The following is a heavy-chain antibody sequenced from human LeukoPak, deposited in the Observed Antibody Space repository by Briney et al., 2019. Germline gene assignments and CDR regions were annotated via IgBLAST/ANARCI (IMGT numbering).Heavy chain of an antibody. D-gene: IGHD3-3*01. V-gene: IGHV3-74*01. CDR1: GFTFSSYW. CDR3: ARGYDFWSGLRPAGY. CDR2: INSDGSST. Sequence: GGSLRLSCAASGFTFSSYWMHWVRQAPGKGLVWVSRINSDGSSTSYADSVKGRFTISRDNAKNTLYLQMNSLRAEDTAVYYCARGYDFWSGLRPAGYWGQGTLVTVSS. J-gene: IGHJ4*02.